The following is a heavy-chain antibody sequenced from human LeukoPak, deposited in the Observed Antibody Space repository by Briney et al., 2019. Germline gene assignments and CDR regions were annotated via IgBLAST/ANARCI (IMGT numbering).Heavy chain of an antibody. CDR2: ISNSAIT. CDR3: ARVGYFGSGSYYRDYFEY. V-gene: IGHV4-59*01. Sequence: SETLSLTCTVSGVSISSYYWTWIRQPPGKRLEQIGFISNSAITDYNPSLKSRVTISRDTSKNHLSLKLNSVTAADTAVYYCARVGYFGSGSYYRDYFEYWGQGTLVTVSS. D-gene: IGHD3-10*01. CDR1: GVSISSYY. J-gene: IGHJ4*02.